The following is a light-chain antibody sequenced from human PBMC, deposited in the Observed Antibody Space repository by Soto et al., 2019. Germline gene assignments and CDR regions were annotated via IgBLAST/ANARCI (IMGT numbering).Light chain of an antibody. V-gene: IGKV1D-13*01. J-gene: IGKJ4*01. CDR1: QGISSA. Sequence: AIQLTQSPSSLSASVGDRVTITCRASQGISSALAWYQQKPGKAPKLLIYDASSLESGVQSRFRGSGSGTDFKLTISSLHPEDFATYDCQQFNNYPLTFGGGTKVEIK. CDR3: QQFNNYPLT. CDR2: DAS.